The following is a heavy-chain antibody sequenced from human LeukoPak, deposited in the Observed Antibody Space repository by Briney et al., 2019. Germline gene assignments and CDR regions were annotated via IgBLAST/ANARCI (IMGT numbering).Heavy chain of an antibody. D-gene: IGHD6-6*01. V-gene: IGHV1-69*13. Sequence: SVKVSCKASGGTFSSYAISWVRQAPGQGLEWMGGIIPIFGTANYAQKSQGRVTITADESTSTAYMELSSLRSEDTAVYYCARTSSIAAYWFDPWGQGTLVTVSS. CDR3: ARTSSIAAYWFDP. J-gene: IGHJ5*02. CDR2: IIPIFGTA. CDR1: GGTFSSYA.